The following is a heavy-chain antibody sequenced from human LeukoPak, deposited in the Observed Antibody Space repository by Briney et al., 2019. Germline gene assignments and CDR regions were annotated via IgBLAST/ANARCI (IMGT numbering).Heavy chain of an antibody. CDR1: GFTFSSYG. J-gene: IGHJ4*02. CDR3: AIIYLIVGATTFDY. V-gene: IGHV3-48*01. Sequence: GGSLRLSCAASGFTFSSYGMYWVRQAPGKGLEWVSYISSSSSTIYYADSVKGRFTISRDNAKNSLYLQMNSLRAEDTAVYYCAIIYLIVGATTFDYWGQGTLVTVSS. CDR2: ISSSSSTI. D-gene: IGHD1-26*01.